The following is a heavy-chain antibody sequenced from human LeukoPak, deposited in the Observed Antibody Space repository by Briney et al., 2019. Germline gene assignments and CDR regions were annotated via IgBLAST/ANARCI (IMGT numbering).Heavy chain of an antibody. CDR3: AKGSYYDSSGSFYFDY. J-gene: IGHJ4*02. D-gene: IGHD3-22*01. Sequence: PGGSLRLSCAASGFTFSSYAMSWVRQAPGEGLEWVLGISGSGDNTYYADSVKGRFTISRDNSKNTLYVQVNSLGAEDTAAYYCAKGSYYDSSGSFYFDYWGQGTLVTVSS. CDR2: ISGSGDNT. CDR1: GFTFSSYA. V-gene: IGHV3-23*01.